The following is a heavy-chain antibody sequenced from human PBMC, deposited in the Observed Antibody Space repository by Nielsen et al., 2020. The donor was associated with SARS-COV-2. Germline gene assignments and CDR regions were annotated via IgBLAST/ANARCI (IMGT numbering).Heavy chain of an antibody. V-gene: IGHV3-21*04. J-gene: IGHJ5*02. CDR2: ISSSSSYI. CDR3: AKEKDYGENWFDP. D-gene: IGHD4-17*01. Sequence: GESLKISCAASGFTFSSYSMNWVRQAPGKGLEWVSSISSSSSYIYYADSVKGRFTISRDNAKNSLYLQMNSLRAEDTALYYCAKEKDYGENWFDPWGQGTLVTVSS. CDR1: GFTFSSYS.